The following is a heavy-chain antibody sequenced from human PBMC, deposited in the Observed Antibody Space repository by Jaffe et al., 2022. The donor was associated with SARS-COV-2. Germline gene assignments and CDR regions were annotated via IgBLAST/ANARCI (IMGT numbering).Heavy chain of an antibody. Sequence: QVQLVQSGAEVKKPGASVKVSCKASGYTFTSYGISWVRQAPGQGLEWMGWISAYNGNTNYAQKLQGRVTMTTDTSTSTAYMELRSLRSDDTAVYYCARPQTLYYDFWSGYRGDWFDPWGQGTLVTVSS. CDR3: ARPQTLYYDFWSGYRGDWFDP. V-gene: IGHV1-18*01. CDR2: ISAYNGNT. J-gene: IGHJ5*02. CDR1: GYTFTSYG. D-gene: IGHD3-3*01.